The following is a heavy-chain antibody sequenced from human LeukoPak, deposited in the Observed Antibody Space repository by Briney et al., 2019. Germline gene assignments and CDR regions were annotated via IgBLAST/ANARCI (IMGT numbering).Heavy chain of an antibody. D-gene: IGHD1-26*01. CDR3: ARDWDSRNNYFDP. CDR1: GYTFTSYG. J-gene: IGHJ5*02. Sequence: ASVKVSCKASGYTFTSYGISWVRQAPGQGLEWMGWTSAHNDDTNYAETLQGRLTMTTDISTSTAYMELTSLRSDDTAVYYCARDWDSRNNYFDPWGQGTLVIVSS. V-gene: IGHV1-18*01. CDR2: TSAHNDDT.